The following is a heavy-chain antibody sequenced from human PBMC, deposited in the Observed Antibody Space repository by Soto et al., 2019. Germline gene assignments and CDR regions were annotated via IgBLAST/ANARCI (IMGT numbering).Heavy chain of an antibody. CDR2: ISGSGGST. J-gene: IGHJ3*02. CDR3: AKNWPSRGGFGELLNDAFDI. Sequence: GGSLRLSCAASGFTFSSYAMSWVRQAPGKGLEWVSAISGSGGSTYYADSVKGRFTISRDNSKNTLYLQMNSLRAEDTAVYYCAKNWPSRGGFGELLNDAFDIWGQGTMVTVSS. CDR1: GFTFSSYA. D-gene: IGHD3-10*01. V-gene: IGHV3-23*01.